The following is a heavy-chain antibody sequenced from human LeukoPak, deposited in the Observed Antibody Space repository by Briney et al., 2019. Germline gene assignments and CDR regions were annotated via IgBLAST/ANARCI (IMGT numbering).Heavy chain of an antibody. Sequence: GGSLRLSCAASGFTFSTYAMSWVRQSPGKGLEWVSGITGSGGSTYYADSVKGRFTISRDNSKNTLYLQMNSLRVEDTAVYYCAKGYSYGLDYWGQGTLVTVSS. CDR1: GFTFSTYA. D-gene: IGHD5-18*01. V-gene: IGHV3-23*01. CDR3: AKGYSYGLDY. J-gene: IGHJ4*02. CDR2: ITGSGGST.